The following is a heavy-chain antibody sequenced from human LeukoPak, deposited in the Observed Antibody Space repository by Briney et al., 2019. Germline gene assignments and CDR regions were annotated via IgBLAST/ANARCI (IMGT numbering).Heavy chain of an antibody. CDR1: GFTFTNYW. J-gene: IGHJ4*02. CDR2: IKEDGSQI. D-gene: IGHD6-19*01. CDR3: AGSSGWLFDY. V-gene: IGHV3-7*01. Sequence: GGSLRLSCAGSGFTFTNYWMNWVRQAPGEGLECVANIKEDGSQIYYVDSVKGRFTISRDNAKNSVYLQMNSLRAEDTAVYYCAGSSGWLFDYWGQGTLVAVSS.